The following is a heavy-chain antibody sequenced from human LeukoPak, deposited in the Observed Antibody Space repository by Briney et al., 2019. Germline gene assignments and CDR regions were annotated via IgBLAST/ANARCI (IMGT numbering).Heavy chain of an antibody. CDR3: AKTPPYYYDSSGYSSAEYFQH. Sequence: PGGSLRLSCAASGFTFSSYAMSWVRQAPGKGLEWVSAISGSGGSTYYADSVKGRFTISRDNSKNTLYLQMNSLRAEDTAVYHCAKTPPYYYDSSGYSSAEYFQHWGQGTLVTVSS. CDR1: GFTFSSYA. CDR2: ISGSGGST. J-gene: IGHJ1*01. V-gene: IGHV3-23*01. D-gene: IGHD3-22*01.